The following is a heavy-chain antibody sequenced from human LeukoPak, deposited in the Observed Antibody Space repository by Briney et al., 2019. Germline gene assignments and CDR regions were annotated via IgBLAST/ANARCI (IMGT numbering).Heavy chain of an antibody. V-gene: IGHV3-30-3*01. CDR1: GFTFSRYA. CDR3: ARSNYDTSGYVY. CDR2: ISYDGSNE. Sequence: PGGSLRLSCAASGFTFSRYAMHWVRQAPGKGLEWVAVISYDGSNEYYADSVKGRFTISRDNAKNSLYLQMNNLRAEDTAVYYCARSNYDTSGYVYWGQGTLVTVSS. J-gene: IGHJ4*02. D-gene: IGHD3-22*01.